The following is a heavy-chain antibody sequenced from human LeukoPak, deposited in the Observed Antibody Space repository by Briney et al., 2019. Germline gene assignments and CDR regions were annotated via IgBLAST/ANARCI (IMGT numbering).Heavy chain of an antibody. CDR2: INPSGGST. Sequence: ASVKVSCKASGYTFTSYYMHWVRQAPGQGLEWMGIINPSGGSTSYAQKFQGRVTMTRDTSTSTVYKELSSLRSEDTAVYYCASPAMAYSALHLDAFDIWGQGTMVTVSS. CDR3: ASPAMAYSALHLDAFDI. V-gene: IGHV1-46*01. D-gene: IGHD5-18*01. CDR1: GYTFTSYY. J-gene: IGHJ3*02.